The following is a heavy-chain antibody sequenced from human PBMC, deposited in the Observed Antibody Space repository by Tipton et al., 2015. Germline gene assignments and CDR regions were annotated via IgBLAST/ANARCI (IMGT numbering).Heavy chain of an antibody. CDR1: GFIFSSYW. CDR2: INSDGSST. J-gene: IGHJ5*02. Sequence: GSLRLSCAASGFIFSSYWMHWVRQAPGKGLVWVSRINSDGSSTSYADSVKGRFTISRDNAKNTLYLQMNSLRAEDTAVYYCARDVVVVAANGSEIDPWGQGTLVTVSS. CDR3: ARDVVVVAANGSEIDP. V-gene: IGHV3-74*01. D-gene: IGHD2-15*01.